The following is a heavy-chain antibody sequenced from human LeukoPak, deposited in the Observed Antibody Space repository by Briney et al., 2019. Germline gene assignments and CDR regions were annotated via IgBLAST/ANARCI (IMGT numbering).Heavy chain of an antibody. CDR1: GGSISSYY. J-gene: IGHJ2*01. Sequence: PSETLSLTCTVSGGSISSYYWSWIRQPPGKGLEWIGYIYTSGSTNCNPSLKSRVTISVDTSKNQFSLKLSSVTAADTAVYYCARTYYYDSSGYYAGVWYFDLWGRGTLVTVSS. V-gene: IGHV4-4*09. CDR2: IYTSGST. D-gene: IGHD3-22*01. CDR3: ARTYYYDSSGYYAGVWYFDL.